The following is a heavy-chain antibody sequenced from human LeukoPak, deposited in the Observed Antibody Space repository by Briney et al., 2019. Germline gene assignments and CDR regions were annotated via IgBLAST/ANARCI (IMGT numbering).Heavy chain of an antibody. CDR2: IYSGGST. D-gene: IGHD4-17*01. CDR3: AKNHGDYSYYYYYMDV. J-gene: IGHJ6*03. V-gene: IGHV3-66*01. Sequence: PGGSLRLSCAASGFTVSGNYMSWVRQAPGKGLDWVSAIYSGGSTYYADSVKGRLTISRDNSKNTLYLQMNSLRAEDTAVYYCAKNHGDYSYYYYYMDVWGKGTTVTVSS. CDR1: GFTVSGNY.